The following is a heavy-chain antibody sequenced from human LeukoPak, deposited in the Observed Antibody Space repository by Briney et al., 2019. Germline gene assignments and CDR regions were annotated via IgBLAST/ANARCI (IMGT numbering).Heavy chain of an antibody. CDR3: ARRETMMGGPRYFDF. Sequence: GESLKISCKGYGKNFNSDWIAWVRQMPGKGLEWMGVIYLGDSDTLYSPSFQGQVTMSADKSVNTAYLQWNSLQASDTGVYYCARRETMMGGPRYFDFWGQGTLVTVSS. V-gene: IGHV5-51*01. J-gene: IGHJ4*02. CDR1: GKNFNSDW. CDR2: IYLGDSDT. D-gene: IGHD3-16*01.